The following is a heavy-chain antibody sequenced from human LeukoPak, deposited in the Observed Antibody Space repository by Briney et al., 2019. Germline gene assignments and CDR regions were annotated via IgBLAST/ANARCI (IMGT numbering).Heavy chain of an antibody. Sequence: ASVKVSCKASGYTFTGHYIHWVRQAPGQGLEWMGWINANNGGTSYAQKFQGRVSLTRDTSISTACMEVSRLRADDTALYYCARDRVPFYSSTFKDYYLQYGLDVWGQGTTVTVSS. J-gene: IGHJ6*02. V-gene: IGHV1-2*02. CDR1: GYTFTGHY. D-gene: IGHD2/OR15-2a*01. CDR2: INANNGGT. CDR3: ARDRVPFYSSTFKDYYLQYGLDV.